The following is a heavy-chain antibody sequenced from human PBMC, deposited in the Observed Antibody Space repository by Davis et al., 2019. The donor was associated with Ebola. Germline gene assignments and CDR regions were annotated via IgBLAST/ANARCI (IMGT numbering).Heavy chain of an antibody. V-gene: IGHV4-59*08. CDR2: ISYSGYT. Sequence: GSLRLSCTVSTGSIRPYYWSWVRQFPGKGLEWLGYISYSGYTNYNPSLKSRVTISIDTSKNQFSLKLSSVTAADTAVYYCARRQWELHYYGMDVWGQGTTVTVSS. CDR3: ARRQWELHYYGMDV. J-gene: IGHJ6*02. CDR1: TGSIRPYY. D-gene: IGHD1-26*01.